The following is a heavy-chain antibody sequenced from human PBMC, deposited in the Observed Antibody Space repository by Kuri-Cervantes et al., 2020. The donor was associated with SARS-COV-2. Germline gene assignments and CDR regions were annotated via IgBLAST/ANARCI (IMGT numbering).Heavy chain of an antibody. D-gene: IGHD5-18*01. CDR2: MFHGRST. V-gene: IGHV4-39*01. CDR3: AALGPIQLWSIRY. Sequence: GSLRLSCIVSDSSITTSTYDWGWFRHPPGKGLEWIGNMFHGRSTLYNPSLKSRVTIFVNTSENQFSLRLTSVNASDTAVYYCAALGPIQLWSIRYWGRGTPVTVSS. J-gene: IGHJ4*02. CDR1: DSSITTSTYD.